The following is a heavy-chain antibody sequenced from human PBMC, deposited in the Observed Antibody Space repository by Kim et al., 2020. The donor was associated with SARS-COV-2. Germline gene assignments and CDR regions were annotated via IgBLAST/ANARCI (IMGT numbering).Heavy chain of an antibody. D-gene: IGHD5-12*01. Sequence: GGSLRLSCAASGFTFSSYSMNWVRQAPGKGLEWVSSISSSSSYIYYADSVKGRFTISRDNAKNSLYLQMNSLRAEDTAVYYCARGAIRWLQSEAVDYWGQGTLVTVSS. J-gene: IGHJ4*02. CDR1: GFTFSSYS. CDR2: ISSSSSYI. CDR3: ARGAIRWLQSEAVDY. V-gene: IGHV3-21*04.